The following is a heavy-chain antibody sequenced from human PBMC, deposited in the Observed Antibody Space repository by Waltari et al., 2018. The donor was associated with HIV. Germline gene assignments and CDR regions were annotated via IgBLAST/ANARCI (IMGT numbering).Heavy chain of an antibody. J-gene: IGHJ5*02. CDR3: VRNLWFGEIRWFDP. V-gene: IGHV4-4*07. CDR2: IYYTGNT. CDR1: GGPFPSYY. Sequence: QVQLQESGPGLVRPSETLSLTCTVSGGPFPSYYWTWVRQAAGKGLEWIGRIYYTGNTNYNPSLKSRVTMSVDTYNNQFSLRLSSVTAADTAVYYCVRNLWFGEIRWFDPWGQGTTVTVSS. D-gene: IGHD3-10*01.